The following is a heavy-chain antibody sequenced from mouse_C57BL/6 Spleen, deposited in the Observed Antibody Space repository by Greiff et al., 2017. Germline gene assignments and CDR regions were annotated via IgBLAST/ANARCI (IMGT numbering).Heavy chain of an antibody. CDR3: ARSGYGNFYYYAIDY. Sequence: QVQLKESGPELVKPGASVKLSCKASGYTFTSYDINWVKQRPGQGLEWIGWIYPRDGSTKYNEKFKGKATLTVDTSSSTAYMELHSLTSEDSAVYFCARSGYGNFYYYAIDYWGQGTSVTVSS. J-gene: IGHJ4*01. V-gene: IGHV1-85*01. CDR2: IYPRDGST. CDR1: GYTFTSYD. D-gene: IGHD2-1*01.